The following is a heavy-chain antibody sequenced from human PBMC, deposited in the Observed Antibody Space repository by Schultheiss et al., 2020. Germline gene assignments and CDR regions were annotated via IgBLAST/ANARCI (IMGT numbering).Heavy chain of an antibody. CDR3: AKERPQWLVFHYFDY. J-gene: IGHJ4*02. D-gene: IGHD6-19*01. Sequence: SETLSLTCTVSGGSISSYYWSWIRQPPGKGLEWIGEINHSGSTNYNPSLKSRVTISVDKSKNQFSLKLSSVTAADTAVYYCAKERPQWLVFHYFDYWGQGTLVTVSS. CDR1: GGSISSYY. V-gene: IGHV4-59*12. CDR2: INHSGST.